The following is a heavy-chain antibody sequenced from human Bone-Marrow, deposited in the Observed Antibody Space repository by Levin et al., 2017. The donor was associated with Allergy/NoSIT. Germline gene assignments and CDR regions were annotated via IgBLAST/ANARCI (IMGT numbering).Heavy chain of an antibody. J-gene: IGHJ2*01. CDR1: GFSLSAYG. CDR2: MSYDGGKT. D-gene: IGHD3-10*01. V-gene: IGHV3-30*18. CDR3: AKDYRRGAWYFDL. Sequence: GGSLRLSCTTSGFSLSAYGMHWVRQAPGKGPEWLTLMSYDGGKTYYADSVKGRFTISRDVSKNTLYLQMDSLKSEDTAVYYCAKDYRRGAWYFDLWGRGTLVTVSS.